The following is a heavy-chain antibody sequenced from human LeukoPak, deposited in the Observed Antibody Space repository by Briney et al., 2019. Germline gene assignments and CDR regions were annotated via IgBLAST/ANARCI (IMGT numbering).Heavy chain of an antibody. J-gene: IGHJ3*01. V-gene: IGHV3-23*01. CDR1: GFPFSSYG. CDR3: AKDAPYYYDSSGYGV. D-gene: IGHD3-22*01. Sequence: GSLRLSCAASGFPFSSYGMSWVRQAPGKGLEWVSAISGSGGSTYYADSVKGRFTISRDNSKNTLYLQMNSLRAEDTAVYYCAKDAPYYYDSSGYGVWGQGTMVTVSS. CDR2: ISGSGGST.